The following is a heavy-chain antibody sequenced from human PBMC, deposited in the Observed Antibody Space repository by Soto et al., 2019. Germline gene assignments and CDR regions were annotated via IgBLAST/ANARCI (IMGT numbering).Heavy chain of an antibody. CDR2: IWYDGSNK. D-gene: IGHD3-3*01. J-gene: IGHJ6*02. CDR3: ARDEGVLRFLEWRYYGMDV. Sequence: GGSLRLSCAASGFTFISYGMHWVRQAPGKGLEWVAVIWYDGSNKYYADSVKGRFTISRDNSKNTLYLQMNSLRAEDTAVYYCARDEGVLRFLEWRYYGMDVWGQGTTVTVSS. CDR1: GFTFISYG. V-gene: IGHV3-33*01.